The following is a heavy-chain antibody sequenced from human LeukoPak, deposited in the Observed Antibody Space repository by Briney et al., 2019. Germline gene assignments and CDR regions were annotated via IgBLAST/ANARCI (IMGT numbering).Heavy chain of an antibody. J-gene: IGHJ6*02. V-gene: IGHV3-21*01. CDR3: ARDLLKTRDSSGYYYVRPYYYYYGMDV. D-gene: IGHD3-22*01. Sequence: PGGSLRLSCAASGFTFSSYSMNWVRQAPGKGLEWVSSISSSSSYIYYADSVKGRFTISRGNAKNSLYLQMNSLRAEDTAVYYCARDLLKTRDSSGYYYVRPYYYYYGMDVWGQGTTVTVSS. CDR2: ISSSSSYI. CDR1: GFTFSSYS.